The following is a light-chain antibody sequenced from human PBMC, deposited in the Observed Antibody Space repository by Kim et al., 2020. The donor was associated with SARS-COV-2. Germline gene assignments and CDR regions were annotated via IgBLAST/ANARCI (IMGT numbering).Light chain of an antibody. J-gene: IGLJ3*02. V-gene: IGLV1-51*01. CDR2: DNN. CDR1: SSNIGNNY. Sequence: GQKVTISCSGSSSNIGNNYVSWYQQLPGTAPKLLIYDNNKRPSGIPDRFSGSKSGTSATLGITGLQTGDEADYYCGTWDSSLSGLVSGGGTQLTVL. CDR3: GTWDSSLSGLV.